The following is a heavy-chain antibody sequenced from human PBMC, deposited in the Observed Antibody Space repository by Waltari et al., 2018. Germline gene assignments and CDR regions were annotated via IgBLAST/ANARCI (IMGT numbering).Heavy chain of an antibody. Sequence: QVQLQESGPGLVKPSQTMSLTCTVSGGSISSGGYYWSWIRQHPGKGLEWIGYIYYSGSTYYNPSLKSRVTISVDTSKNQFSLKLSSVTAADTAVYYCAREDCSSTSCYFDWGQGTLVTVSS. CDR3: AREDCSSTSCYFD. D-gene: IGHD2-2*01. CDR1: GGSISSGGYY. J-gene: IGHJ4*02. V-gene: IGHV4-31*03. CDR2: IYYSGST.